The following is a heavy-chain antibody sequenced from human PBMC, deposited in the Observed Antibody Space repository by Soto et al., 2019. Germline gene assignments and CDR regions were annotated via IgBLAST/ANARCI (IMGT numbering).Heavy chain of an antibody. CDR1: GFTFSSYS. Sequence: PGGSLRLSCAASGFTFSSYSMNWVRQAPGKGLEWVSYISSSSSTIYYADSVKGRFTISRDNAKNSLYLQMNSLRDEDTAVYYCARDHFRRLSQHTQTGTRNDYWGQGTLVTVSS. CDR3: ARDHFRRLSQHTQTGTRNDY. J-gene: IGHJ4*02. D-gene: IGHD1-1*01. CDR2: ISSSSSTI. V-gene: IGHV3-48*02.